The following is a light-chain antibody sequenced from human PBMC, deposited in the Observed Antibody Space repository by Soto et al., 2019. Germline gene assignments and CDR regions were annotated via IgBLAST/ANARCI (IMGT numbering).Light chain of an antibody. CDR2: DAS. CDR3: QQHHHLPGT. J-gene: IGKJ1*01. Sequence: DIQMTPSPSSLSAFVGDRVSITCQASEDIGFSVKWYHQKPGRPPKLLIYDASNLDAGIPSRFSGSGSQTDFTLTISSLQPEDGGTYYCQQHHHLPGTFGQGTKVEIK. V-gene: IGKV1-33*01. CDR1: EDIGFS.